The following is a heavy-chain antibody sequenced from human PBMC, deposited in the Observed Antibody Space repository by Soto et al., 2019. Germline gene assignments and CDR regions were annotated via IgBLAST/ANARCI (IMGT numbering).Heavy chain of an antibody. V-gene: IGHV3-15*01. CDR1: GFSFSKAW. J-gene: IGHJ4*02. Sequence: GGSLRLSCAASGFSFSKAWMSWVRLTPGKSLEWVARIRNKTDGGTTDYPAPVRGRFTISRDDSRSTLYLQMNSLKTEDTAVYYCITDPYYDFWSGYHFDYWGRRTLFTVSS. D-gene: IGHD3-3*01. CDR3: ITDPYYDFWSGYHFDY. CDR2: IRNKTDGGTT.